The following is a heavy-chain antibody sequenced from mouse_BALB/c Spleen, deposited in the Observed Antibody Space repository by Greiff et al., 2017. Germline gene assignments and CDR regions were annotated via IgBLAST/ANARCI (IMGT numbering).Heavy chain of an antibody. V-gene: IGHV5-6-5*01. CDR3: ARAYGNPRSYAMDY. CDR2: ISSGGST. CDR1: GFTFSSYA. Sequence: EVQLVESGGGLVKPGGSLKLSCAASGFTFSSYAMSWVRQTPEKRLEWVASISSGGSTYYPDSVKGRFTINRDNARNILYLQMSSLRSEDTAMYYGARAYGNPRSYAMDYWGQGTSVTVSS. D-gene: IGHD2-10*02. J-gene: IGHJ4*01.